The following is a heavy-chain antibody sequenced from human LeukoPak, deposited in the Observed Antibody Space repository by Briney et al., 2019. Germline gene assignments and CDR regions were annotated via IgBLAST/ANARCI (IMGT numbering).Heavy chain of an antibody. Sequence: PGGSLRLSCAASGFTFSSYGMSWVRQAPGKGLEWVSAISGSGGSTYYADSVKGRFTISRDNSKNTLYLQMNSLRAEDTAVYYCAKYYYYDSSGPGFDYWGQGTLVTVSS. J-gene: IGHJ4*02. D-gene: IGHD3-22*01. CDR3: AKYYYYDSSGPGFDY. CDR1: GFTFSSYG. CDR2: ISGSGGST. V-gene: IGHV3-23*01.